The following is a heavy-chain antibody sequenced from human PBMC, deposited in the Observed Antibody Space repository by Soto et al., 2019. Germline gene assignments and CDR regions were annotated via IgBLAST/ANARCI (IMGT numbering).Heavy chain of an antibody. V-gene: IGHV1-3*01. D-gene: IGHD6-6*01. CDR2: INAGNGNT. CDR3: ARDRGSSAIDY. CDR1: GYTFTSYA. J-gene: IGHJ4*02. Sequence: QVQLVQSGAEVKKPGASVKVSCKASGYTFTSYAMHWVRQAPGQRLEWMGWINAGNGNTKYSQKFQGRDTITRDTSASTAYMELSSLRSEDTAVYYCARDRGSSAIDYWGQGTLVTVSS.